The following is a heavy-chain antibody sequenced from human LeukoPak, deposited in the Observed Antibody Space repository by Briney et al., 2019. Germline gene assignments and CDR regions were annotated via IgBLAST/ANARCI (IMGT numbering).Heavy chain of an antibody. CDR1: GFTFSDYY. J-gene: IGHJ4*02. Sequence: GGSLRLSCAASGFTFSDYYMNWVRRAPGKGLEWVSYISSSSSTIYYADSVKGRFTISRDNAKNSLYLQMNSLRAEDTAVYYCARGIQDSSSWPIDYWGQGTLVTVSS. V-gene: IGHV3-48*01. CDR3: ARGIQDSSSWPIDY. D-gene: IGHD6-13*01. CDR2: ISSSSSTI.